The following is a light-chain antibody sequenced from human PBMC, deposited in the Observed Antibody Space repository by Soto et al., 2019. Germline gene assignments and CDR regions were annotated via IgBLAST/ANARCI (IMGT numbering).Light chain of an antibody. CDR3: ATWDDTLSGPV. CDR1: SSNIGSNY. J-gene: IGLJ3*02. V-gene: IGLV1-47*01. CDR2: SNI. Sequence: QAVVTQPPSASETPGQRVTISCSGSSSNIGSNYVYWYQQLPGTAPKLLIYSNIQRPSGVPDRFSGSKSGTSASLAISGLRSEDEADYYCATWDDTLSGPVFGGGTKLTVL.